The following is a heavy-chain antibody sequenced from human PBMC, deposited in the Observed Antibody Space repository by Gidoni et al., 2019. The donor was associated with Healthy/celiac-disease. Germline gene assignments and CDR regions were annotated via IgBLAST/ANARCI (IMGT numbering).Heavy chain of an antibody. CDR2: INHSGST. CDR1: GGSFSGYY. Sequence: QVQLQQRGAGLLKPSETLSLTCAVYGGSFSGYYWSWIRQPPGQGLEWIGEINHSGSTNYNPTLKSRVTISVDTSKNQFSLELSSVTAADTAVYYCARGSNLRYSGSYVLKFDYWGQGTLVTVSS. CDR3: ARGSNLRYSGSYVLKFDY. J-gene: IGHJ4*02. D-gene: IGHD1-26*01. V-gene: IGHV4-34*01.